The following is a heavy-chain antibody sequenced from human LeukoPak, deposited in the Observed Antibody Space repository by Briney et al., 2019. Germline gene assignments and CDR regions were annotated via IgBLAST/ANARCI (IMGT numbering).Heavy chain of an antibody. CDR1: GGSISSYY. V-gene: IGHV4-59*06. J-gene: IGHJ4*02. CDR3: ARDYVWGSYRSGFDY. D-gene: IGHD3-16*02. Sequence: SETLSLTCTVSGGSISSYYWSWIRQHPGKGLEWIGYIYYSGSTYYNPSLKSRVTISVDTSKNQFSLKLSSVTAADTAVHYCARDYVWGSYRSGFDYWGQGTLVTVSS. CDR2: IYYSGST.